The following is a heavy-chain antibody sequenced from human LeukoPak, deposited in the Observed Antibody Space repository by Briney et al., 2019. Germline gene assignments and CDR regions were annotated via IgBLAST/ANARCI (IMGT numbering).Heavy chain of an antibody. V-gene: IGHV3-23*01. J-gene: IGHJ4*02. CDR1: GFTFSNYA. Sequence: GGSLRLSCAASGFTFSNYAMSWVRQAPGKGLEWVSAISRSGTDTYYADSVKGRFTISRDNSRNTLYLQMNSLRAEDTAVYYCAKSYGDYLGYFDSWGQGTLVTVSS. CDR2: ISRSGTDT. D-gene: IGHD4-17*01. CDR3: AKSYGDYLGYFDS.